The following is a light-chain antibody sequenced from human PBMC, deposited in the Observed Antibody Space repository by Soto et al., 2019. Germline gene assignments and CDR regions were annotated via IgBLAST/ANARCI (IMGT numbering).Light chain of an antibody. CDR1: SSDVGSYNL. Sequence: QSALTQPASVSGSPGQSITISCTGTSSDVGSYNLVSWYQQHPGKAPKLMIYEVSKRPSGVSNRVSGSKAGNTASLTISGLQVEDEADYYCCSYAGSSTHVVFGGGTKLTVL. CDR2: EVS. CDR3: CSYAGSSTHVV. J-gene: IGLJ2*01. V-gene: IGLV2-23*02.